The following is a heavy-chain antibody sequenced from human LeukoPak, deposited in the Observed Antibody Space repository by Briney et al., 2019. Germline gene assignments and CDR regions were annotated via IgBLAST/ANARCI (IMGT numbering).Heavy chain of an antibody. CDR1: GFTFSSYA. V-gene: IGHV3-23*01. D-gene: IGHD1-20*01. CDR2: ISGSGGST. CDR3: AKGGLLRGSLTGTTD. Sequence: GGSLRLSCAASGFTFSSYAMSWVRQAPGKGLEWVSAISGSGGSTYYAASVKGRFTISRDNSKNKLYLQMNSLRAEDTAVYYCAKGGLLRGSLTGTTDWGQGTLVTVSS. J-gene: IGHJ4*02.